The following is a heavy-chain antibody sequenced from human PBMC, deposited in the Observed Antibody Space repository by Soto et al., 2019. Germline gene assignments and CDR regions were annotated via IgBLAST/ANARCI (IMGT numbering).Heavy chain of an antibody. Sequence: ASVKVSCKAVGYTFTSYYMHWVRQAPGQGLEWMGIINPSGGRTSYAQKFQGRVTMTRDTSTSTVYMELSSLRAEDTAVYHCARDAVVQAAGYMDVWGKGTTVTVSS. CDR1: GYTFTSYY. D-gene: IGHD2-2*01. CDR2: INPSGGRT. CDR3: ARDAVVQAAGYMDV. V-gene: IGHV1-46*03. J-gene: IGHJ6*03.